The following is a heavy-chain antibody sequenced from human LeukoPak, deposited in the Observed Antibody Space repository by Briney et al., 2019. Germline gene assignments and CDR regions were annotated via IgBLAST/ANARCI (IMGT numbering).Heavy chain of an antibody. CDR1: GYTFASYY. J-gene: IGHJ4*02. Sequence: ASVTVSFTASGYTFASYYMHWVRQAPGQGLEWMGIINPSGGSTSYAQKFQGRVTMTRDTSTSTVYMELSSLRSEDTAVYYCARSRGYTDYWGQGTLVTVSS. V-gene: IGHV1-46*01. CDR3: ARSRGYTDY. CDR2: INPSGGST. D-gene: IGHD5-24*01.